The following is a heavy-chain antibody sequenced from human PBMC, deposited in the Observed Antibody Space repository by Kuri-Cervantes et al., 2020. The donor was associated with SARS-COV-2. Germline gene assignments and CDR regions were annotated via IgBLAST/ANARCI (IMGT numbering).Heavy chain of an antibody. Sequence: ESLKISCAVYGGSFSGYYWSWIRQPPGKGLEWIGEINHSGSTNYNPSLKSRVTISVDTSKNQFSLKLSSVTAADTAMYYWARDKRSYYYYMDVWGKGTTVTVSS. CDR3: ARDKRSYYYYMDV. J-gene: IGHJ6*03. V-gene: IGHV4-34*01. D-gene: IGHD3-16*01. CDR1: GGSFSGYY. CDR2: INHSGST.